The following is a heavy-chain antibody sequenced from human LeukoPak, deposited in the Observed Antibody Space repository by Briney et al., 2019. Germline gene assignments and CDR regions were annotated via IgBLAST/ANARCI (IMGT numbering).Heavy chain of an antibody. J-gene: IGHJ4*02. CDR1: GYTFTGYY. CDR3: ARAHCSSTSCPGY. Sequence: ASVKVSCKASGYTFTGYYMHWVRQAPGQGLEWMGRINPNSGGTNYAQKFQGRVTVTRDTSISTAYMELSSLRSDDTAVYYCARAHCSSTSCPGYWGQGTLVTVSS. V-gene: IGHV1-2*06. D-gene: IGHD2-2*01. CDR2: INPNSGGT.